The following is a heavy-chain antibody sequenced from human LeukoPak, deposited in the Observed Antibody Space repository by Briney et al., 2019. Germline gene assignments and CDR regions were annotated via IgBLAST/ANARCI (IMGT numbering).Heavy chain of an antibody. V-gene: IGHV1-24*01. CDR3: ATDRLTMVRGGGHAFDI. D-gene: IGHD3-10*01. Sequence: GASVKVSCKVSGYALTELSMHWVRQAPGKGLEWMGGFDPEDGETIYALKFQGRVTMTEDTSTDTAYMELSSLRSEDTAVYYCATDRLTMVRGGGHAFDIWGQGTMVTVSS. J-gene: IGHJ3*02. CDR1: GYALTELS. CDR2: FDPEDGET.